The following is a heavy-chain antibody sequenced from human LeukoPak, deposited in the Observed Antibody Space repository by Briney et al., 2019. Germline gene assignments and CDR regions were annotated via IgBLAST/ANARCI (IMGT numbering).Heavy chain of an antibody. V-gene: IGHV1-18*04. CDR3: AREELLWFGDPNWFDP. J-gene: IGHJ5*02. Sequence: ASVKVSCKASGYTFTSYGISWVRQAPGQGLEWMGWISTYNGNTESAQKFQGRVTMTTDTSTSTGYMELRSLRSDDTAVYYCAREELLWFGDPNWFDPWGQGTLVTVSS. CDR1: GYTFTSYG. D-gene: IGHD3-10*01. CDR2: ISTYNGNT.